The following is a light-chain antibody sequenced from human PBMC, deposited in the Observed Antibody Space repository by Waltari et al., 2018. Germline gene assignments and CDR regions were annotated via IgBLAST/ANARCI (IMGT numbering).Light chain of an antibody. V-gene: IGLV3-21*01. Sequence: SYVLTQPPSVSVAPGETARITWGGNNIGTKSLHWYRQKPGQAPLLVISYDSDRPSGIPERFSGSNSGDTATLTISRVEAGDEADYYCQVWDANNEPGLFGTGTEVTV. CDR1: NIGTKS. CDR3: QVWDANNEPGL. J-gene: IGLJ1*01. CDR2: YDS.